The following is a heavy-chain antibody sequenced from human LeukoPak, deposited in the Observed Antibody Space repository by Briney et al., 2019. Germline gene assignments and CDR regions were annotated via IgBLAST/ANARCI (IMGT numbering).Heavy chain of an antibody. D-gene: IGHD1-1*01. CDR1: GFTFSSYA. CDR2: IGGSGATT. V-gene: IGHV3-23*01. Sequence: GGSLRLSCAASGFTFSSYAMSWVRQAPGKGLQWVSAIGGSGATTWYADSVKGRFTVSRDNSKNTLYVQMNSLRAGDTAVYYCAKGNWNSYPGWFDPWGQGTLVTVSS. J-gene: IGHJ5*02. CDR3: AKGNWNSYPGWFDP.